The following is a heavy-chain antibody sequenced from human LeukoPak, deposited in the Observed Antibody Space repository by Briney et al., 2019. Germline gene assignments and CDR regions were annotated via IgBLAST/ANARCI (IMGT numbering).Heavy chain of an antibody. CDR1: GYTFTSYG. CDR2: ISAYNSNT. V-gene: IGHV1-18*01. CDR3: ARFYSNSPYYYYYMDV. J-gene: IGHJ6*03. Sequence: ASVKVSCKASGYTFTSYGISWVRQAPGQGLEWMGWISAYNSNTNYAQKLQGRVTMTTDTSTSTAYMELRSLRSDDTAVYYCARFYSNSPYYYYYMDVWGKGTTVTVSS. D-gene: IGHD4-11*01.